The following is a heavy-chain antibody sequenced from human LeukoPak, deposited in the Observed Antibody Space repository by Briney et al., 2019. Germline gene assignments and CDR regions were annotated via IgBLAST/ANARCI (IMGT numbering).Heavy chain of an antibody. V-gene: IGHV3-48*03. Sequence: GGSLRLSCAASGFTVSSYEMNWVRQAPGKGLEWVSYISSSGSTIYYADSVKGRFTISRDNAKNSPYLQMTSLRAEDTAFYHCARDYFYESGGYYYPWGQGTLVTVSS. D-gene: IGHD3-22*01. CDR3: ARDYFYESGGYYYP. CDR2: ISSSGSTI. J-gene: IGHJ5*02. CDR1: GFTVSSYE.